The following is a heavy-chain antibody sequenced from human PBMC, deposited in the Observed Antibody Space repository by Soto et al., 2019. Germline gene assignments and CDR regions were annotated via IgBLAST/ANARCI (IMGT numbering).Heavy chain of an antibody. CDR1: GFTFSSYG. CDR3: AKDLVATMVDYYYYGMDV. CDR2: ISYDGSNK. Sequence: GGSLRLSCAASGFTFSSYGMHWVRQAPGKGLEWVAVISYDGSNKYYADSVKGRFTISRDNSKNTLYLQMNSLRAEDTAVYYCAKDLVATMVDYYYYGMDVWGQGTTVTVSS. V-gene: IGHV3-30*18. J-gene: IGHJ6*02. D-gene: IGHD5-12*01.